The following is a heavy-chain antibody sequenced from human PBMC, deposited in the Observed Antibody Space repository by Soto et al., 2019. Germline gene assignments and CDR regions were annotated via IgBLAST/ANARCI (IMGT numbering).Heavy chain of an antibody. CDR3: AREDYYETGYYVV. D-gene: IGHD3-9*01. V-gene: IGHV4-4*07. CDR1: GRSMSGYY. J-gene: IGHJ4*02. Sequence: ERLGSTGPVSGRSMSGYYWSWIRQPAGERLEWIGRIYTSGTTDFNPSLKGRVTMSVDTSKNQFSLKLTSVTAADTALYYCAREDYYETGYYVVWGQGTQVTVYS. CDR2: IYTSGTT.